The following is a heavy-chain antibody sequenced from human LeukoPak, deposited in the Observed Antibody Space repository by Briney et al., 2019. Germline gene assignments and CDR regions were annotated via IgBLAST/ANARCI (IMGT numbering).Heavy chain of an antibody. CDR3: ARMNYSGYNSFADY. J-gene: IGHJ4*02. CDR2: INPNSGGT. Sequence: ASVKVSCKASGYTFTGYYMHWVRQAPGQGLEWMGWINPNSGGTNYAQKFQGRVTMTRDTSISTAYMELSRLRSDDTAVYYCARMNYSGYNSFADYWGQGILVTVSS. CDR1: GYTFTGYY. D-gene: IGHD5-12*01. V-gene: IGHV1-2*02.